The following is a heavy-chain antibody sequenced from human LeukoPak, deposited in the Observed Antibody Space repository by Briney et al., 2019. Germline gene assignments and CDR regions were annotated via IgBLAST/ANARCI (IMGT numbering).Heavy chain of an antibody. J-gene: IGHJ3*02. D-gene: IGHD2-15*01. V-gene: IGHV4-34*01. Sequence: SRVTISVDTSKNQFSLKLSSVTAADTAVYYCARVYCSGGSCYSDAFDIWGQGTMVTVSS. CDR3: ARVYCSGGSCYSDAFDI.